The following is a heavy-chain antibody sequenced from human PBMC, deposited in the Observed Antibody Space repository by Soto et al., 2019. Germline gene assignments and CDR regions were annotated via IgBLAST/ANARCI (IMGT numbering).Heavy chain of an antibody. V-gene: IGHV3-30-3*01. CDR3: AREPYDGYNDNTFDF. Sequence: QVQLVESGGGVVQPGRSLRLSCAASGFTFSHYAMHWVRQAPGKGLEWVALISFVGSNQYYADSVKGRFTISRDNSENTLYLQINSLRPDDTAVCYCAREPYDGYNDNTFDFWGQGTLVTVSS. J-gene: IGHJ4*02. CDR2: ISFVGSNQ. CDR1: GFTFSHYA. D-gene: IGHD3-16*01.